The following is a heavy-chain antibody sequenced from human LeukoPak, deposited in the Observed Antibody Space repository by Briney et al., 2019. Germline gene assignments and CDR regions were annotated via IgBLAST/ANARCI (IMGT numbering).Heavy chain of an antibody. CDR3: AKDLTDYVGDY. V-gene: IGHV3-30*18. J-gene: IGHJ4*02. D-gene: IGHD4-23*01. Sequence: GGSLRLSCAASAFTFSSYGMHWVRQAPGEGLEGGAVISYDGSNKYYADSVKGRFTISRDNTKNTLYLQMNRLRAEDTAVYYCAKDLTDYVGDYWGQGTLVTVSS. CDR2: ISYDGSNK. CDR1: AFTFSSYG.